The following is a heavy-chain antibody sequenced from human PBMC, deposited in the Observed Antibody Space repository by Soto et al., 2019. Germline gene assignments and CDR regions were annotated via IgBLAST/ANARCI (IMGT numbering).Heavy chain of an antibody. CDR1: GFTFSSYW. J-gene: IGHJ6*02. Sequence: SGGSLRLSCAASGFTFSSYWMHWVRQAPGKGLVWVSRINSDGSSTTYADSVKGRFTISRDNAKNTLYLQMNSLRAEDTAVYYCALGRTYYYYGMDVWGQGTTVTVSS. CDR2: INSDGSST. V-gene: IGHV3-74*01. CDR3: ALGRTYYYYGMDV.